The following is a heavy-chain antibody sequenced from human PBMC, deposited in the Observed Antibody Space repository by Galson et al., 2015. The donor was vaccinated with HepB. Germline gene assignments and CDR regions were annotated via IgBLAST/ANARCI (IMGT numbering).Heavy chain of an antibody. CDR1: GGTFSSYA. V-gene: IGHV1-69*10. J-gene: IGHJ4*02. D-gene: IGHD3-10*01. CDR2: IITILGIA. CDR3: ARGVLLWDGPDY. Sequence: SVKVSCKASGGTFSSYAISWVRQAPGQGLEWMGGIITILGIANYAQKFRGRLTMTRDTSTSTVFMELSSLRSEDTAVYHCARGVLLWDGPDYWGQGTLVTVSS.